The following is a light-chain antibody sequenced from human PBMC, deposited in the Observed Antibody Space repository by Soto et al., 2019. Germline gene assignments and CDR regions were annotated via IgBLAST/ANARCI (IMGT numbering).Light chain of an antibody. CDR1: QSVSSY. J-gene: IGKJ4*01. CDR3: QQRSNWPPLT. V-gene: IGKV3-11*01. Sequence: EIVLTQAPATLALSPGERATVSCRASQSVSSYLAWYQQKPGQAPRLLIYDASNRATGIPARFSGSGSGPDFTLTISSLAPEDFAVYYCQQRSNWPPLTFGGGTKVDIK. CDR2: DAS.